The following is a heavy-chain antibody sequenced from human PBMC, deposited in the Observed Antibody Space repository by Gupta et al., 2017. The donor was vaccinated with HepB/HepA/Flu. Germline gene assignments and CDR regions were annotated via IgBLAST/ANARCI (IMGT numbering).Heavy chain of an antibody. CDR3: SGDFGMASIFHY. V-gene: IGHV4-59*10. CDR2: MSTSGGT. D-gene: IGHD2-21*01. J-gene: IGHJ4*02. Sequence: AGKGLELIGRMSTSGGTNYNPPLRSPLTMSVDTCKNQFCLNLSSVTAADTAMYYCSGDFGMASIFHYWGRGTLVTVSS.